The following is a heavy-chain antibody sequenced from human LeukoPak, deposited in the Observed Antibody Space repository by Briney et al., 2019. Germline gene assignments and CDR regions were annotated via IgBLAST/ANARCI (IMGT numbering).Heavy chain of an antibody. V-gene: IGHV1-2*02. D-gene: IGHD5-12*01. CDR1: GYTFTGYY. CDR2: INPNSGGT. CDR3: ARPLRGYSGYATDY. J-gene: IGHJ4*02. Sequence: ASVKVSCKASGYTFTGYYMHWVRQAPGQGLEWMGWINPNSGGTNYAQKFQGRVPMTRDTSISTAYMELSRLRSDDTAVYYCARPLRGYSGYATDYWGQGTLVTVSS.